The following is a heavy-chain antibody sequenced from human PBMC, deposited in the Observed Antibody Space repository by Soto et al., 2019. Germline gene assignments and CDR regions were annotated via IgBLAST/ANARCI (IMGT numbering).Heavy chain of an antibody. CDR1: GFTFDDYA. CDR2: ISWDGGST. V-gene: IGHV3-43D*04. CDR3: AKDGVTGQQLVRWFDP. D-gene: IGHD6-13*01. J-gene: IGHJ5*02. Sequence: GGSLRLSCAASGFTFDDYAMHWVRQAPGKGLEWVSLISWDGGSTYYADSAKGRFTISRDNSKNSLYLQMNSLRAEDTALYYCAKDGVTGQQLVRWFDPWGQGTLVTVSS.